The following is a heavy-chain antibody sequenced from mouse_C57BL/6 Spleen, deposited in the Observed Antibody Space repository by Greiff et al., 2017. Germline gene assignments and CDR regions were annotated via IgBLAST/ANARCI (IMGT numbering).Heavy chain of an antibody. J-gene: IGHJ2*01. Sequence: QVQLKQSGPELVKPGASVKISCKASGYAFSSSWMNWVKQRPGKGLEWIGRLYPGDGDTNYNGKFKGKATLTADKSSSTAYMQLSSLTSEDSAVYFCARYQYSYFDYWGQGTTLTVSS. CDR2: LYPGDGDT. CDR1: GYAFSSSW. D-gene: IGHD2-12*01. V-gene: IGHV1-82*01. CDR3: ARYQYSYFDY.